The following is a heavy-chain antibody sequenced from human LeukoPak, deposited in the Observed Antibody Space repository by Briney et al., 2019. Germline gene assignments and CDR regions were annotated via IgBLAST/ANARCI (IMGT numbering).Heavy chain of an antibody. CDR3: ARGLAYYYDSSGYGAFDI. V-gene: IGHV4-59*01. Sequence: SETLSLTCTVSGGSISSYYWGWIRQPPGKGLEWVGYIYYSGSTNYNPSLKSRVTISVDTSKNQFSLKLSSVTAADTAVYYCARGLAYYYDSSGYGAFDIWGQGTMVTVSS. J-gene: IGHJ3*02. D-gene: IGHD3-22*01. CDR1: GGSISSYY. CDR2: IYYSGST.